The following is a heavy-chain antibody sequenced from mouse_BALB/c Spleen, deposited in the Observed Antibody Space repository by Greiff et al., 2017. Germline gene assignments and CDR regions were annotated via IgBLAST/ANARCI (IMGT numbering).Heavy chain of an antibody. CDR2: IDPANGNT. CDR1: GFNIKDTY. CDR3: ARRVYYGNYWYFDV. Sequence: EVQLQQSGAELVKPGASVKLSCTASGFNIKDTYMHWVKQRPEQGLEWIGRIDPANGNTKYDPKFQGKATITADTSSNTAYLQLSSLTSEDTAVYYCARRVYYGNYWYFDVWGAGTTVTVSS. J-gene: IGHJ1*01. V-gene: IGHV14-3*02. D-gene: IGHD2-1*01.